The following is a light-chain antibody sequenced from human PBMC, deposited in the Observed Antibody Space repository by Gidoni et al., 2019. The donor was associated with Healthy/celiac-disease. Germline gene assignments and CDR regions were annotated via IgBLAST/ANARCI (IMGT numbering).Light chain of an antibody. V-gene: IGKV1-39*01. CDR1: QSSSSY. Sequence: DIQMTQSPSSLSASVGDRFTITCRASQSSSSYLNWYQQKPGKAPKLLIYAASSLQSGVPSRFSGSGSGTDFTLTISSRQPEDFATYYCQQSYSTPRFTFGPGTKVDIK. CDR2: AAS. J-gene: IGKJ3*01. CDR3: QQSYSTPRFT.